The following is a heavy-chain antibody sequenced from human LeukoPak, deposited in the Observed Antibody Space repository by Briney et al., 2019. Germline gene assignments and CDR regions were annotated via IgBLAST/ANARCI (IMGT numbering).Heavy chain of an antibody. CDR2: IIPILATT. V-gene: IGHV1-69*04. CDR1: GGTFGSYV. J-gene: IGHJ3*02. CDR3: ARETKTAYCGGDCYDLEAFDI. D-gene: IGHD2-21*02. Sequence: SVKVSCKASGGTFGSYVISWVRQAPGQGLEWMGRIIPILATTNYAQKFQGRVTITADKSTSTAYMEVSSLRSEDTAVYYCARETKTAYCGGDCYDLEAFDIWGQGTMVTVSS.